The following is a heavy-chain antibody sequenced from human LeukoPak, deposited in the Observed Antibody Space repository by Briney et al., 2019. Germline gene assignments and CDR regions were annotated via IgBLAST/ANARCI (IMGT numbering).Heavy chain of an antibody. CDR2: IRYDGSNT. CDR3: AKVPKAGGMTYFDY. Sequence: GGSLRLSCAASGFTFTNYWMTWVRQAPGKGLEWVAFIRYDGSNTYYADSVKGRFTISRDNSKNTLYLHMNSLRAEDTAVYYCAKVPKAGGMTYFDYWGQGTLVTVSS. V-gene: IGHV3-30*02. J-gene: IGHJ4*02. D-gene: IGHD6-13*01. CDR1: GFTFTNYW.